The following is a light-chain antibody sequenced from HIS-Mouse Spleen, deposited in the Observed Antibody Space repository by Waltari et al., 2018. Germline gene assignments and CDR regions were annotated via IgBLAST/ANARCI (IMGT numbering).Light chain of an antibody. J-gene: IGLJ3*02. V-gene: IGLV2-23*01. Sequence: QSALTQPASVSGSPGQSITISCTGTSRDVGSYNLVSWYQQHPGKAPKLMIYEGSKRPSGVSNRFPGSKSGNTASLTISGLQAEDEADYYCCSYAGSSTWVFGGGTKLTVL. CDR2: EGS. CDR3: CSYAGSSTWV. CDR1: SRDVGSYNL.